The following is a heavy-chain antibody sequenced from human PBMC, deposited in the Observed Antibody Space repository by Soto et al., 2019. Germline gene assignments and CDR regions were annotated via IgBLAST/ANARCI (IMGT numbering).Heavy chain of an antibody. CDR1: GSPFTSYG. CDR2: NSAYNGNT. CDR3: ARGRGDIVVVPAATPYSYYGMDV. V-gene: IGHV1-18*01. D-gene: IGHD2-2*01. Sequence: QGQLVQYGADVKKPGASVKVSCKASGSPFTSYGISWVRHSPGQRLDGMGWNSAYNGNTNYAQKLQGRVTMTTETSTSTADMELRSLRSDDTAVYYCARGRGDIVVVPAATPYSYYGMDVWGQGTTVTVSS. J-gene: IGHJ6*02.